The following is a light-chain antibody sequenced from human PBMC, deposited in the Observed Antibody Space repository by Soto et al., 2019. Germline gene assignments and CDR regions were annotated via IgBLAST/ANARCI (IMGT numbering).Light chain of an antibody. Sequence: EIVLTQSPGTLSLSPGERATLSCRASQSVSSNFLAWYQEQPGQAPRLLIYGASSRATGIPARFSGSGSGTDFTLTIGRLEPEDFAVYYCQQYGRPFGQGTKVDIK. V-gene: IGKV3-20*01. CDR2: GAS. CDR1: QSVSSNF. CDR3: QQYGRP. J-gene: IGKJ1*01.